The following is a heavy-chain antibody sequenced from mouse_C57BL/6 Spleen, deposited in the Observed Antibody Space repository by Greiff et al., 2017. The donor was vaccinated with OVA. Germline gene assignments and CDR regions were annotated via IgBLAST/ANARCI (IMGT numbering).Heavy chain of an antibody. CDR2: IDPSDSYT. Sequence: VQLQQPGAELVRPGTSVKLSCKASGYTFTSYWMHWVKQRPGQGLEWIGVIDPSDSYTNYNQKFKGKATLTVDTSSSTAYMQLSSLTSEDSAVYYCARKSNYGFDYWGQGTTLTVSS. CDR3: ARKSNYGFDY. CDR1: GYTFTSYW. D-gene: IGHD2-5*01. V-gene: IGHV1-59*01. J-gene: IGHJ2*01.